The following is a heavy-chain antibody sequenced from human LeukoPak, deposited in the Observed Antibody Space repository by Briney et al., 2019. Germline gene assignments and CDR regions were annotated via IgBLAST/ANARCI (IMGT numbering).Heavy chain of an antibody. CDR3: AREEWDTAMVRASDATQYYFDY. Sequence: KRSETLSLTCTVSGGSISSYYWSWIRQPPGKGLEWIGYIYYSGSTNYNPSLKSRVTISVDTSKNQFSLKLSSVTAADTAVYYCAREEWDTAMVRASDATQYYFDYWGQGTLVTVSS. J-gene: IGHJ4*02. CDR2: IYYSGST. V-gene: IGHV4-59*12. CDR1: GGSISSYY. D-gene: IGHD5-18*01.